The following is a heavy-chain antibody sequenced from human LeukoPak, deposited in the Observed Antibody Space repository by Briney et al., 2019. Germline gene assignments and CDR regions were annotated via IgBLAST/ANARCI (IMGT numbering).Heavy chain of an antibody. Sequence: GGSLRLSCASSGFNFSNYNMNWVRQAPGKGLEWVAYIGTTTSTVYYAGSVKGRFTVSRDNAKNSLYLQMNSLRDKDTAVYFCARSGSYYRTFDYWGQGSLVTVPS. D-gene: IGHD1-26*01. V-gene: IGHV3-48*02. CDR3: ARSGSYYRTFDY. CDR1: GFNFSNYN. J-gene: IGHJ4*02. CDR2: IGTTTSTV.